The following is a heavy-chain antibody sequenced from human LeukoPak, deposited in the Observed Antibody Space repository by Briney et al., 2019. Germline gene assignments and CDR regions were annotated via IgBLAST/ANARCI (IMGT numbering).Heavy chain of an antibody. CDR3: AKVSVAGTEFDY. V-gene: IGHV3-30*02. Sequence: GGSLRLSCAASGFTFSTYGMHWVRQGPGKGLEWVAFIRYDGSNEYYEDSVKGRFTIPRDNSKNTLHLQMNSLSAEDTAVYYCAKVSVAGTEFDYWGQGTLVTLSS. CDR1: GFTFSTYG. CDR2: IRYDGSNE. J-gene: IGHJ4*02. D-gene: IGHD6-19*01.